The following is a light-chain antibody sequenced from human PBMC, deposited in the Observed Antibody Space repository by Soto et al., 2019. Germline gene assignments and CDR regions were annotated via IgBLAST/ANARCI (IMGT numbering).Light chain of an antibody. CDR3: QQYNSYLYT. J-gene: IGKJ2*01. CDR2: KAS. CDR1: QSISSW. Sequence: DIQMTQSPSTLSASVGDRVTITCRASQSISSWLAWYQQKPGKAPKLLIYKASNLESGVPGRFSSSGSGTEFTLTISSLQPDDFATYYCQQYNSYLYTFGQGTKLEIK. V-gene: IGKV1-5*03.